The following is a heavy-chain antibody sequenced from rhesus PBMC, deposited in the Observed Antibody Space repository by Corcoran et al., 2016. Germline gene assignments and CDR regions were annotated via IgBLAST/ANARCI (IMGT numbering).Heavy chain of an antibody. Sequence: QVTLKESGPALVKPTQTLTLTCTFSGFSISTTGAHVGWIRQPPGKALEWLATIYWNDGKYYSTSLKSRLTTSKDTSKNQVVLTMTNMDPVDTATYYCARAPHPSGTTFGYWGQGVLVTVSS. V-gene: IGHV2-95*01. J-gene: IGHJ4*01. CDR3: ARAPHPSGTTFGY. D-gene: IGHD1-20*01. CDR2: IYWNDGK. CDR1: GFSISTTGAH.